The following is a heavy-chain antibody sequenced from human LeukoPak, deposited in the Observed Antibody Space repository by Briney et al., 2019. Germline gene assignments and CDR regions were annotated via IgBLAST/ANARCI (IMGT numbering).Heavy chain of an antibody. D-gene: IGHD3-10*01. V-gene: IGHV4-31*03. CDR3: ARSSGRGLDY. J-gene: IGHJ4*02. CDR2: IYYSGST. CDR1: GGSISSGGYY. Sequence: PSQTLSLTCTVSGGSISSGGYYWSWIRQHPRKGLEWIGYIYYSGSTYYNPSLKSRVSISVDMSKSQFSLKLSSVTAADTAVYYCARSSGRGLDYWARGSWSPSPQ.